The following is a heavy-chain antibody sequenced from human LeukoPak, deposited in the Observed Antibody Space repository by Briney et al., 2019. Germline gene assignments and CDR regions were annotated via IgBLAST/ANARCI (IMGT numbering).Heavy chain of an antibody. D-gene: IGHD3-3*01. Sequence: GGSLRLSCAASGFTFSSYGMHWVRQAPGKGLEWVAFIRYDGSNKYYADSVKGRFTISRDNSKNTLYLQMNSLRAEDTAVYYCAKEDQHPGSYYDFWSGPPEPWVDVWGKGTTVTVSS. CDR2: IRYDGSNK. J-gene: IGHJ6*04. CDR3: AKEDQHPGSYYDFWSGPPEPWVDV. V-gene: IGHV3-30*02. CDR1: GFTFSSYG.